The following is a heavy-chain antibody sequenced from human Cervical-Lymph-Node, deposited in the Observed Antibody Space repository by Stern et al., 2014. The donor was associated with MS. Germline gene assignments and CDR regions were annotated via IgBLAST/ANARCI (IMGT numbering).Heavy chain of an antibody. V-gene: IGHV1-46*01. CDR3: ARDVARKYYFDS. CDR1: GYTFTSHY. J-gene: IGHJ4*02. D-gene: IGHD2-21*01. Sequence: VQLVESGPEVKKPGASVRVSCKASGYTFTSHYMHWVRQAPGQGLEWMGLINPSTGSSIYAQRFQGRDAMTRDTSSTTVYLELSSLTSEETALYYCARDVARKYYFDSWGQGTLVTVSS. CDR2: INPSTGSS.